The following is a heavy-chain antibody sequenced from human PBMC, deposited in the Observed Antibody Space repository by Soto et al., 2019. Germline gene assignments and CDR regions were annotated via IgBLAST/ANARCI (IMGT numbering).Heavy chain of an antibody. V-gene: IGHV4-39*01. J-gene: IGHJ5*02. Sequence: PSETLSLTCSVSGDSISNSRFYWAWIRQPPGEGLEWIGSIYHTGNAYYNPSLKSRVTIFVDTSKNQFSLKLTSVTAADTALYYCARDYFDSSDYTTNWFDPWGQGALVTLSS. D-gene: IGHD3-22*01. CDR2: IYHTGNA. CDR3: ARDYFDSSDYTTNWFDP. CDR1: GDSISNSRFY.